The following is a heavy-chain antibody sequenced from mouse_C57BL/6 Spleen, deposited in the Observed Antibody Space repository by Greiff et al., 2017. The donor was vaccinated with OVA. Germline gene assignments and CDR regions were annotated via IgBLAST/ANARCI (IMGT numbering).Heavy chain of an antibody. CDR3: ARQTAQATDAY. Sequence: VQLQQSGAELARPGASVKLSCKASGYTFTSYGISWVKQRTGQGLEWIGEIYPRSGNTYYNEKFKGKATLTADKSSSTAYMELRSLTSEDSAVYFCARQTAQATDAYWGQGTLVTVSA. D-gene: IGHD3-2*02. CDR2: IYPRSGNT. CDR1: GYTFTSYG. J-gene: IGHJ3*01. V-gene: IGHV1-81*01.